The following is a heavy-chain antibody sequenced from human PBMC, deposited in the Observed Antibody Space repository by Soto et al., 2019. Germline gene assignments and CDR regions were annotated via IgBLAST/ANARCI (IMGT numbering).Heavy chain of an antibody. CDR1: GFTFSSYS. CDR3: ARDLAVVVPAAIPMYAFDI. CDR2: ISSSSSTI. Sequence: GGSLRLSCAASGFTFSSYSMNWVRQAPGKGLEWVSYISSSSSTIYYADSVKGRFTISRDNAKNSLYLQMNSLRAEDTAVYYCARDLAVVVPAAIPMYAFDIWGQGTMVTVSS. J-gene: IGHJ3*02. V-gene: IGHV3-48*01. D-gene: IGHD2-2*02.